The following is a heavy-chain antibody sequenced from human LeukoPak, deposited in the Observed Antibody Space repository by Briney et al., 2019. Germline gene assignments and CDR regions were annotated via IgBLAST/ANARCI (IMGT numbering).Heavy chain of an antibody. V-gene: IGHV4-4*07. D-gene: IGHD5-24*01. CDR1: GGSISSYY. CDR3: ARGRVEMATIDFDY. Sequence: SETLSLTCTVSGGSISSYYWSWIRQPAGKGLEWIGRIYTSGSTNYNPSLKSRVTISVDTSKNQFSLKLSSVTAADTAMYYCARGRVEMATIDFDYWGQGTLVTVSS. J-gene: IGHJ4*02. CDR2: IYTSGST.